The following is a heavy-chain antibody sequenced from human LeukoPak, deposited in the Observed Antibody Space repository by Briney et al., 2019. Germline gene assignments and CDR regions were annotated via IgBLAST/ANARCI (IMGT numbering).Heavy chain of an antibody. CDR2: INPNSGGT. CDR3: ARDPNGYGSGSSGY. CDR1: GYTFTGYY. V-gene: IGHV1-2*02. Sequence: GASVKVSCKASGYTFTGYYMHWVRQAPGQGLEWMGWINPNSGGTNYAQKFQGRVTMTRDTSISTAYMELSRLRSDDTAVYYCARDPNGYGSGSSGYWGQGTLVTVSS. J-gene: IGHJ4*02. D-gene: IGHD3-10*01.